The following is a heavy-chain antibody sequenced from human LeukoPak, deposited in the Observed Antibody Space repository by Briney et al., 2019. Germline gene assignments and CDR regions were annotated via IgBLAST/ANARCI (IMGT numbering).Heavy chain of an antibody. CDR3: ARDRPGRYCSSTSCYTASPFDP. D-gene: IGHD2-2*02. CDR1: GYTFTGYY. CDR2: IIPKFGSA. Sequence: GASVKVSCKASGYTFTGYYMHWVRQAPGQGLEWMGGIIPKFGSANYAQKFQGRVTITADEFTSTAYMELSGLRSEDTAVYYCARDRPGRYCSSTSCYTASPFDPWGQGTLVIVSS. V-gene: IGHV1-69*13. J-gene: IGHJ5*02.